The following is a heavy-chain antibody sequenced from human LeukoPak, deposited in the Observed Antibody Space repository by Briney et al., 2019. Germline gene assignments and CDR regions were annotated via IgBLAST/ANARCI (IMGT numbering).Heavy chain of an antibody. Sequence: ASVKVSCKASGYTFTGYYIHWVRQAPGQGLELMGWINPNNGGTNYAQKFQGGVTMTRDTSISTAYVELSRLRSDDTAVYYCARSSRPCSGGSCYLYSYYYHNMDVWGKGTTVTISS. CDR1: GYTFTGYY. D-gene: IGHD2-15*01. CDR2: INPNNGGT. CDR3: ARSSRPCSGGSCYLYSYYYHNMDV. V-gene: IGHV1-2*02. J-gene: IGHJ6*03.